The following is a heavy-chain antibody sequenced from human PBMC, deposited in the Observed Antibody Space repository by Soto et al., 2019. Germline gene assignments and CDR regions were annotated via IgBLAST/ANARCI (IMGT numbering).Heavy chain of an antibody. V-gene: IGHV4-31*03. Sequence: QVQLQESGPGLVKPSQTLSLTCTVSGGSISSGGYYWSWIRQHPGKGLEWIGYIYYSGSTYYNPSLQSRVTISVDTSKNQFSLKLSSVTAEDTAVYYCARGEGSSPLYFDYWGQGTLVTVSS. D-gene: IGHD6-6*01. CDR2: IYYSGST. CDR3: ARGEGSSPLYFDY. CDR1: GGSISSGGYY. J-gene: IGHJ4*02.